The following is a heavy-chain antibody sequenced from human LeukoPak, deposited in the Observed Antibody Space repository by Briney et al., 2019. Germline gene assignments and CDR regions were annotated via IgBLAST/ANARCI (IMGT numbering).Heavy chain of an antibody. CDR2: ISAYNGNT. Sequence: GSVKVSCKASGYTFTSYGISWVRQAPGQGLEWMGWISAYNGNTNYAQKLQGRVTMTTDASTSTAYMELRSLRSDDTAVYYCASSGYSDLIWFDPWGQGTLVTVSS. D-gene: IGHD5-12*01. CDR3: ASSGYSDLIWFDP. J-gene: IGHJ5*02. V-gene: IGHV1-18*01. CDR1: GYTFTSYG.